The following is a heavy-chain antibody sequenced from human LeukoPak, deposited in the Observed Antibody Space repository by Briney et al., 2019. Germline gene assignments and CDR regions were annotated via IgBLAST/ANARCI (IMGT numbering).Heavy chain of an antibody. J-gene: IGHJ4*02. CDR3: SQTGSFYFPFDY. CDR2: ISDNGDIT. CDR1: GFTFSDHY. Sequence: PGGSLRLSCAASGFTFSDHYMDWVRQAPGKGLEWVSGISDNGDITYYADSVKGRFTVSRDKSKHTLYLELNSLRADDTAVYYCSQTGSFYFPFDYWGQGILVTVSS. V-gene: IGHV3-23*01. D-gene: IGHD2-15*01.